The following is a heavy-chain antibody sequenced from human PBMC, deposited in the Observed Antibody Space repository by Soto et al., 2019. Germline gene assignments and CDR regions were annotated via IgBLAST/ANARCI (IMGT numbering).Heavy chain of an antibody. J-gene: IGHJ5*02. Sequence: SETLSLTCTVSGGSISSSSYYWGWIRQPPGKGLEWIGSIYYSGSTYYNPSLKSRVTISVDTSKNQFSLKLSSVTAADTAVYYCARHVHGDYTSSWGQGTLVTVSS. CDR3: ARHVHGDYTSS. CDR1: GGSISSSSYY. V-gene: IGHV4-39*01. D-gene: IGHD4-17*01. CDR2: IYYSGST.